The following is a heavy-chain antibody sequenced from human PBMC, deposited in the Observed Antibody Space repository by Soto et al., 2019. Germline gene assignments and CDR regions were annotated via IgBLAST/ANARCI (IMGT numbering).Heavy chain of an antibody. V-gene: IGHV4-30-2*01. Sequence: SETLSLTCAVSGGSISSGGYSWSWIRQPPGKGLEWIGYIYHSGSTYYNPSLKSRVTISVDTSKNQFSLKLSSVTAADTAVYYCARVSGRSLDSWGQGTLVTVSS. J-gene: IGHJ4*02. CDR1: GGSISSGGYS. CDR2: IYHSGST. D-gene: IGHD1-26*01. CDR3: ARVSGRSLDS.